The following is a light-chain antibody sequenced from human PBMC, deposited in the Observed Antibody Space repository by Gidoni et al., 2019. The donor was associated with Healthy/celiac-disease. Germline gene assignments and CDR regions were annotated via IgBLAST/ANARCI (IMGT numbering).Light chain of an antibody. CDR3: AAWDDSLNGLYV. CDR1: SSNIGSNT. J-gene: IGLJ1*01. V-gene: IGLV1-44*01. Sequence: QSLLTQPPSAFGTPGQWVTISCPGSSSNIGSNTVNWYQQLPGTAPKLLIYRNNQRPSGVPDRFSGSKSGTSASLANSGLQSEDEADYYCAAWDDSLNGLYVFGTGTKVTVL. CDR2: RNN.